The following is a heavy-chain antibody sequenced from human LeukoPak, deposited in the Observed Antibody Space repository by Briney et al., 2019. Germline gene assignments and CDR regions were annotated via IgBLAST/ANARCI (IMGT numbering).Heavy chain of an antibody. J-gene: IGHJ4*02. CDR1: GGSISSYY. CDR2: IYYSGST. CDR3: ARDDSVVYYFDY. D-gene: IGHD2-15*01. V-gene: IGHV4-59*01. Sequence: SETLSLTCTVSGGSISSYYWSWIRQPPGKGLEWIGYIYYSGSTNYNPSLKSRVTISVDTPKNQFSLKLSSVTAADTAVYYCARDDSVVYYFDYWGQGTLVTVSS.